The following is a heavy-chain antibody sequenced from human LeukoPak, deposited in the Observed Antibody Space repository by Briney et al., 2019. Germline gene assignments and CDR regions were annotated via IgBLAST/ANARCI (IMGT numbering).Heavy chain of an antibody. V-gene: IGHV3-21*01. CDR2: ISSSSSYI. D-gene: IGHD6-13*01. J-gene: IGHJ4*02. Sequence: GGSLRLSCAASGFTFXXXXXNWVRQAPGXXXXXXSSISSSSSYIYYADSVEGRFTISRDNAKNSLYLQMNSLRAEDTAVYYCARGTAAAGTSFDYWGQGTLVTVSS. CDR3: ARGTAAAGTSFDY. CDR1: GFTFXXXX.